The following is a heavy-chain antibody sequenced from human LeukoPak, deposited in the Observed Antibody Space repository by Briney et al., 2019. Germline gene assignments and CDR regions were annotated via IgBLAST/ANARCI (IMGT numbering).Heavy chain of an antibody. CDR2: ITYDGDTT. V-gene: IGHV3-30*18. D-gene: IGHD3-10*01. CDR3: VKEQGSGSYRTADY. Sequence: PGGSLRLSCAASGFTFSSCGMHWVRQAPGKGLEWVAVITYDGDTTYFKDSVKGRFTISRDTSKSTLYLQMNSLGAEDTAVYYCVKEQGSGSYRTADYWGQGTLVTVSS. J-gene: IGHJ4*02. CDR1: GFTFSSCG.